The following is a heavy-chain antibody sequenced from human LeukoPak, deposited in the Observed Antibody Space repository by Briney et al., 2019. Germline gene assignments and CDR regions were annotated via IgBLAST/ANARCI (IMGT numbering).Heavy chain of an antibody. CDR2: INAGNGDT. D-gene: IGHD3-22*01. Sequence: ASVKVSCKASGYTFTSYAIQWVRQAPGQRLEWMGWINAGNGDTKYSQRFQGRVTITRDTSANTAYMELSSLRSEDTAVYYCARDPRSGFHDYGGQGTLVTVSS. J-gene: IGHJ4*02. CDR3: ARDPRSGFHDY. V-gene: IGHV1-3*01. CDR1: GYTFTSYA.